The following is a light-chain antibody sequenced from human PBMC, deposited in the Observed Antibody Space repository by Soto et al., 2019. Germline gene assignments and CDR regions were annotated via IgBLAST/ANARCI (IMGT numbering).Light chain of an antibody. CDR3: QQSYSTPT. V-gene: IGKV1-39*01. Sequence: DIQMTQSPSSLSASVGDRVTITCRTSQSVSIYVNWHQQKPGKAPILLIYASSSLQSGVPSRFSGSGSGTDFTLTISSLEPEDFATYYCQQSYSTPTFGQGTKVEIK. CDR2: ASS. CDR1: QSVSIY. J-gene: IGKJ2*01.